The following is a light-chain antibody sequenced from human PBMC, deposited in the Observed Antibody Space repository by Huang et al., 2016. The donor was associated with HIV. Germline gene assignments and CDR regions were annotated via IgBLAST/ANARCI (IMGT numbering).Light chain of an antibody. CDR2: DAS. CDR3: QQYNNWPPMYT. CDR1: QSVSSN. Sequence: EIVMTQSPATLSVSPGERATHSCRASQSVSSNLACYQQKPGQAPRLLIYDASTRATGIPARFSGSGSGTEFTLTISSLQSEDFAVYFCQQYNNWPPMYTFGQGTKLEIK. V-gene: IGKV3-15*01. J-gene: IGKJ2*01.